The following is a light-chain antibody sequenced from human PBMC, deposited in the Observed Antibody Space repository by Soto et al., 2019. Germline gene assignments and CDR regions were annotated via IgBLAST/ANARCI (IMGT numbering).Light chain of an antibody. V-gene: IGLV1-44*01. Sequence: QSVLTQPPSASGTPGQRVSISCSGSSSNIGTNFVDWYQQLPGTAPKLLIYSNNHRPSGVPARFSGSKSGTSASLAISGLQSEDEADYYCAAWDDSLIAYVFGSGTKLTVL. CDR3: AAWDDSLIAYV. CDR1: SSNIGTNF. J-gene: IGLJ1*01. CDR2: SNN.